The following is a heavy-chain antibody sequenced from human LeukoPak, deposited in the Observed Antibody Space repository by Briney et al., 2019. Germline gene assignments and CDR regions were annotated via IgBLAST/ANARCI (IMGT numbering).Heavy chain of an antibody. CDR1: GYTFTGYY. D-gene: IGHD3-10*01. V-gene: IGHV1-2*02. J-gene: IGHJ4*02. CDR3: ARELLWFGELFF. Sequence: ASVKVSCKAPGYTFTGYYMHWVRQAPGQGLEWMGWVNPNSGGTNYAQKFQGRVTMTRDTSISTAYMELSRLRSDDTAVYYCARELLWFGELFFWGQGTLVTVSS. CDR2: VNPNSGGT.